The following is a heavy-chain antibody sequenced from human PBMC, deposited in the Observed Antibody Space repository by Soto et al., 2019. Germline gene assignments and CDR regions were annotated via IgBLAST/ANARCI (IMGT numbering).Heavy chain of an antibody. D-gene: IGHD5-12*01. J-gene: IGHJ4*02. V-gene: IGHV4-30-2*01. Sequence: PSETLSLTCAASGASISSGGYSWSWIRQPPGKGLEWIGYIYHGGGTYYNPSLKSRVTISVDRSKNQLSLRLSSVTAADTAVYYCARSRVATMDYWGQGTLVTVSS. CDR2: IYHGGGT. CDR1: GASISSGGYS. CDR3: ARSRVATMDY.